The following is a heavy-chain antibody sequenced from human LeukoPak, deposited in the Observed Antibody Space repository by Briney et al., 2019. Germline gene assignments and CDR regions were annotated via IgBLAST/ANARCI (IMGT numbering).Heavy chain of an antibody. V-gene: IGHV4-31*03. CDR3: ARSIAARRGGYFDY. J-gene: IGHJ4*02. Sequence: SETLSLTCTVSGGSIRSGGYYWSWIRQHPAKGLEWIGYIYYSGSTYYNPSLKSRVTISVDTSKNQFSLKLSSVTAADTAVYYCARSIAARRGGYFDYWGQGTLVTVSS. D-gene: IGHD6-6*01. CDR1: GGSIRSGGYY. CDR2: IYYSGST.